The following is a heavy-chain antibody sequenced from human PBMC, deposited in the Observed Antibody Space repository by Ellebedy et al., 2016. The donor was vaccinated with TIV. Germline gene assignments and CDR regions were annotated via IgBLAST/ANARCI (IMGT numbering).Heavy chain of an antibody. J-gene: IGHJ4*01. CDR3: VKDRFGWFSTSWWHF. D-gene: IGHD2-2*01. CDR1: EFTFDSYA. CDR2: VSNSGGLT. V-gene: IGHV3-23*01. Sequence: PGGSLRLSCAASEFTFDSYAMSWVRQAPGKGLEWVSTVSNSGGLTFYADSVKGRFTISRDNSKNTMNLQMSDLRVEDTALYFCVKDRFGWFSTSWWHFWGQGTLVTVSS.